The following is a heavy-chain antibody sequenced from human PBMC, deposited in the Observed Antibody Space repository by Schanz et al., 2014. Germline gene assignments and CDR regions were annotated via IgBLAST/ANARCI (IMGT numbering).Heavy chain of an antibody. CDR1: GFTFSSYG. J-gene: IGHJ6*02. Sequence: QVQLVESGGGVVQPGRSLRLSCAASGFTFSSYGMHWVRQAPGKGLEWVAAMSYDGSIKYYGDSVKGRFTISRDNSKNTLYLQMNSLRAEDTAVFYCAKGMGYCSGGTCYDYYYYGLDVWGQGTSXTVSS. V-gene: IGHV3-33*06. CDR3: AKGMGYCSGGTCYDYYYYGLDV. CDR2: MSYDGSIK. D-gene: IGHD2-15*01.